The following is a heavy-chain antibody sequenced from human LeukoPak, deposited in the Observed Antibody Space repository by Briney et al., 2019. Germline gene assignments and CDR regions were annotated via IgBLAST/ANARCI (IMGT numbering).Heavy chain of an antibody. CDR3: ATPPGYCSSTSCPMGVKGAFDI. Sequence: GESLKISCKGSGYSFTSYWISWARQMPGKGLEWMGRIDPSDSYTNYSPSFQGHVTISADKSISTAYLRWSSLKASDTAMYYCATPPGYCSSTSCPMGVKGAFDIWGQGTMVTVSS. CDR1: GYSFTSYW. V-gene: IGHV5-10-1*01. CDR2: IDPSDSYT. J-gene: IGHJ3*02. D-gene: IGHD2-2*03.